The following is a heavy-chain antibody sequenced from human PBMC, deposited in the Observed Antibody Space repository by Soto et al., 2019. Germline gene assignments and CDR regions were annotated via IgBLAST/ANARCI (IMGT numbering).Heavy chain of an antibody. CDR2: INPSDGST. V-gene: IGHV1-46*03. D-gene: IGHD4-4*01. CDR3: AREEMPTVNNYYYYMDV. CDR1: GYTFTSYY. Sequence: QVQLVQSGAEVQKPGASLKVSCKASGYTFTSYYLHWVRQALGHGLEWMGVINPSDGSTSYAQKFQGRVTMTRNTSTNTVYMEVSSLRSEDTAVYFFAREEMPTVNNYYYYMDVWGRGTTVTVSS. J-gene: IGHJ6*03.